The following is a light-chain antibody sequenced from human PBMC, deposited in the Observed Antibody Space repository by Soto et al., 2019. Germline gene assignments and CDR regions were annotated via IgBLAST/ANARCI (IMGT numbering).Light chain of an antibody. J-gene: IGKJ1*01. CDR3: QQYGNSPLT. Sequence: EIVLTQSPGTLSLSPGERATLSCRASQTVRTNFLAWYQQKPGQAPRLLIYGASSRATGTPDRFSGSGSGTDFTLTISRLEPEDFGVFFCQQYGNSPLTFGQGTKVEIK. CDR1: QTVRTNF. CDR2: GAS. V-gene: IGKV3-20*01.